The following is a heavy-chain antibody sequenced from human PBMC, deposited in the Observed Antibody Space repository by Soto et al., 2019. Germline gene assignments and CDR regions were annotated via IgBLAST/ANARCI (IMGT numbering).Heavy chain of an antibody. Sequence: QVQLVESGGGVVQPGRSLRLSCAASGFTFSSYAMHWVRQAPGKGLEWVAVISYDGSNKYYADSVKGRFTISRDNSKNTLYLQMNSLRAEDTAVYYCARGYYDILTGYYPFDYWGQGTMVTVSS. CDR3: ARGYYDILTGYYPFDY. CDR1: GFTFSSYA. D-gene: IGHD3-9*01. V-gene: IGHV3-30-3*01. J-gene: IGHJ4*02. CDR2: ISYDGSNK.